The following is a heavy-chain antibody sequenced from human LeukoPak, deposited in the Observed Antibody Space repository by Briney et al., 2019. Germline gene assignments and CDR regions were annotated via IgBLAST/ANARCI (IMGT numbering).Heavy chain of an antibody. CDR3: ARGYTSSWYSLYFDY. J-gene: IGHJ4*02. CDR1: GYTLSSYA. CDR2: INTNTGNP. D-gene: IGHD6-13*01. Sequence: GASVKVSCKASGYTLSSYAINWVRQAPGQGLEWMGWINTNTGNPTYAQGFTGRFVLSLDTSVSTAYLQISSLKADDTAVYYCARGYTSSWYSLYFDYWGQGTLVTVSS. V-gene: IGHV7-4-1*02.